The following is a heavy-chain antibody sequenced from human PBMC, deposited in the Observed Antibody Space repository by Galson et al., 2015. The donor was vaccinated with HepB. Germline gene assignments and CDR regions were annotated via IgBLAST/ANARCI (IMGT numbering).Heavy chain of an antibody. J-gene: IGHJ4*02. V-gene: IGHV3-33*01. D-gene: IGHD5-18*01. CDR1: GVTFSRFG. Sequence: SLRLSCAASGVTFSRFGMHWVRQAPGKGLEWVAGTWHDGSKKFYVDSVKGRFTISRDNSKSVLYLQMNSLRPEDTAMYYCARDGSGNTPYSYFDSWGQETLVTVSS. CDR2: TWHDGSKK. CDR3: ARDGSGNTPYSYFDS.